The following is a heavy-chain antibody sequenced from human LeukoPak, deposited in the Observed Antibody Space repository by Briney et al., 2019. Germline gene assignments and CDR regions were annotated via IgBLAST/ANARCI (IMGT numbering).Heavy chain of an antibody. D-gene: IGHD6-13*01. V-gene: IGHV1-2*02. CDR3: ARGIAAAGTDFDY. CDR1: GFXFTGYY. CDR2: INPNSGGT. Sequence: ASVKVSCKASGFXFTGYYIHWVRQAPGQGREWMGWINPNSGGTNYAQKFQGRLTMTRDTSISTAYMQLSRLRFDDTAVYYCARGIAAAGTDFDYWGQGTLVTVS. J-gene: IGHJ4*02.